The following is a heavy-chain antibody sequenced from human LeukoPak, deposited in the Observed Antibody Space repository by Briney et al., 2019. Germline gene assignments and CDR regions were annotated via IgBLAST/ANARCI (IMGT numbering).Heavy chain of an antibody. J-gene: IGHJ5*02. CDR3: ARGTVTLVAP. V-gene: IGHV4-39*07. CDR2: IYYSGST. Sequence: PSETLSLTCTVSGGSISSSIYYWGWIRQPPGKGLEWIGSIYYSGSTYYNPSLKSRVTISVDTSKNQFSLKLSSVTAADTAVYYCARGTVTLVAPWGQGTLVPVSS. D-gene: IGHD4-11*01. CDR1: GGSISSSIYY.